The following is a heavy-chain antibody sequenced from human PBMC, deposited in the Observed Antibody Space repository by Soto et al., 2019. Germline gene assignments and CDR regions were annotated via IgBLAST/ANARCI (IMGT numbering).Heavy chain of an antibody. V-gene: IGHV1-18*04. CDR3: ARDSWGLAVPDYHYYAMDV. Sequence: QVQLVQSGAEVKKPGASVRVSCEASGYTFTSYGISWVRQAPGQGLEWMGWISVYSGSTNYAQKLQGRVTMTTDRSTRAVYMEVRSLRSDDTAVYYCARDSWGLAVPDYHYYAMDVW. CDR2: ISVYSGST. D-gene: IGHD6-19*01. J-gene: IGHJ6*01. CDR1: GYTFTSYG.